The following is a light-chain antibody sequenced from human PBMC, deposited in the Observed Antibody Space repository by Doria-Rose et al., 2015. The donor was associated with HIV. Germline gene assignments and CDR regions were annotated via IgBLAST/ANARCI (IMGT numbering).Light chain of an antibody. V-gene: IGKV4-1*01. CDR3: QQYYDTPS. Sequence: DIQMTQSPESLGMSLGERPTLNRKSHQSLLYTSQHYLAWYQQKPGQPPKLLIYCAPTRQSGVTARFSGSRSGTDFTLTISSLEAEDVAVYYCQQYYDTPSFGPGTRLDIK. CDR1: QSLLYTSQHY. CDR2: CAP. J-gene: IGKJ5*01.